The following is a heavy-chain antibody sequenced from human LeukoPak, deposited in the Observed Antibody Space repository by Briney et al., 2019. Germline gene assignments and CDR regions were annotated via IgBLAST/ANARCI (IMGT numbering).Heavy chain of an antibody. CDR3: ARDPGNGGYED. CDR1: GFTFSSYE. D-gene: IGHD5-12*01. J-gene: IGHJ4*02. Sequence: GGSLRLSCAASGFTFSSYEMNWVRQAPGKGLEWVSYISSSGSTIYYADSVKGRFTISRDSAKNSLYLQMNSLRAEDTAVYYCARDPGNGGYEDWGQGTLVTVSS. CDR2: ISSSGSTI. V-gene: IGHV3-48*03.